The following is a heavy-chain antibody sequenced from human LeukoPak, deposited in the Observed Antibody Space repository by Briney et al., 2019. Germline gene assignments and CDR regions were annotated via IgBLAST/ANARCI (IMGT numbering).Heavy chain of an antibody. D-gene: IGHD5-18*01. J-gene: IGHJ4*02. CDR3: ARGVRSSTYSYGFMNY. CDR1: GGSFSGYY. CDR2: INHSGST. V-gene: IGHV4-34*01. Sequence: PSETLSLTCAVYGGSFSGYYWSWIRQPPGKGLEWIWEINHSGSTNYNPSLKSRVTTSVDTSKNQFSLKLNSVTAADTAVYYCARGVRSSTYSYGFMNYWGQGPLVTVSS.